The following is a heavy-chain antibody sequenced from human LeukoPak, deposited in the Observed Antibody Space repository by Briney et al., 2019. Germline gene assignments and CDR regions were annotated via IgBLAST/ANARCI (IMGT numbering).Heavy chain of an antibody. J-gene: IGHJ4*02. V-gene: IGHV4-59*01. CDR3: ARTPSTYFDY. Sequence: SETLSLTCTVSGGSISSYYRSWIRQPPGKGLEWIGYIYYSGSTDYNPSLKSRVTISVDTSKNQFSLKLSSVTAADTAVYYCARTPSTYFDYWGQGTLVTVSS. CDR2: IYYSGST. CDR1: GGSISSYY.